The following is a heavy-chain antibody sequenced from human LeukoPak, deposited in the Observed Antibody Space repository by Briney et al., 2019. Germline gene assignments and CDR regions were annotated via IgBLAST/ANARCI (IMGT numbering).Heavy chain of an antibody. D-gene: IGHD5-12*01. V-gene: IGHV3-74*01. CDR3: ARDYVDIGNYYHGMDV. CDR1: GFTFTDYW. CDR2: INSNGSRT. Sequence: GGSLRLSCAASGFTFTDYWMHWVRQAPGKGLVWVSRINSNGSRTSYADSVKGRFTISRDNAKNTLYLQMNSLRAEDTAEHYCARDYVDIGNYYHGMDVRGQGTTVTVSS. J-gene: IGHJ6*02.